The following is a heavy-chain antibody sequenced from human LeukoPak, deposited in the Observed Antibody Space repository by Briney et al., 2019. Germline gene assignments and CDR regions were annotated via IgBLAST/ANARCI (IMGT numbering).Heavy chain of an antibody. Sequence: PSETLSLTCAVYGGSFNYYYWSWIRQPPGKGLEWIGEINHSGSTNYNPSLKSRVTISVDTSKKQCSVKLSSVTAADTTVYYCARYVVYGSGIYYFDYWGQGTLVTVSS. J-gene: IGHJ4*02. CDR1: GGSFNYYY. D-gene: IGHD3-10*01. CDR2: INHSGST. CDR3: ARYVVYGSGIYYFDY. V-gene: IGHV4-34*01.